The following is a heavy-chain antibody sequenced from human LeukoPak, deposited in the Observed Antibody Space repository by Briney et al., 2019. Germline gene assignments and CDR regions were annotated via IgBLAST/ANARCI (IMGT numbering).Heavy chain of an antibody. Sequence: GASVKVSCKASGYTFTAYYMHWVRQAPGQGLEWLGWINPNSGGTNYEQKFQGRVTMTRDTSISTAYMELSRLRSDDTAVYYCASDSYDILTGYYSYWHYNGLDVWGQGTTVTVSS. D-gene: IGHD3-9*01. CDR3: ASDSYDILTGYYSYWHYNGLDV. CDR1: GYTFTAYY. J-gene: IGHJ6*02. V-gene: IGHV1-2*02. CDR2: INPNSGGT.